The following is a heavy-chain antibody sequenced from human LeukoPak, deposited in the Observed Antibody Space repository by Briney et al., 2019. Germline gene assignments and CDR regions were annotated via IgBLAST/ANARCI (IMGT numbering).Heavy chain of an antibody. CDR3: ARDGAVMTTVTPLDY. D-gene: IGHD4-11*01. CDR2: IYYSGST. J-gene: IGHJ4*02. CDR1: GGSISSSSYY. Sequence: SETLSLTCTVSGGSISSSSYYWGWIRQPPGKGLEWIGSIYYSGSTYYNPSLKSRVTISVDTSKNQFSLKLSSVTAADTAVYYCARDGAVMTTVTPLDYWGQGTLVTVSS. V-gene: IGHV4-39*02.